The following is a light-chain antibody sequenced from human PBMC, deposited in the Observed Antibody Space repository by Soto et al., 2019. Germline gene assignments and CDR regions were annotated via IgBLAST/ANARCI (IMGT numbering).Light chain of an antibody. V-gene: IGLV2-14*03. CDR1: SSDVGGSNF. Sequence: QSVLTQPASVSDSPGQSITISCTGTSSDVGGSNFVSWYQQHPGKPPKLIIYDVANRPSGVSNRFSGSKSGSTASLIISRLQTEDEADYYCVSYTSSTTYVVGTGTKVTVL. CDR3: VSYTSSTTYV. CDR2: DVA. J-gene: IGLJ1*01.